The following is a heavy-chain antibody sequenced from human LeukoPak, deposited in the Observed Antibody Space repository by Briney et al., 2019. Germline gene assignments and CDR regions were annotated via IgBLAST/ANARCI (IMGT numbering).Heavy chain of an antibody. CDR3: ARAAYSSTWYSRYFDL. V-gene: IGHV3-74*01. D-gene: IGHD6-13*01. CDR1: GFTFSSYW. CDR2: IKSDGSST. J-gene: IGHJ2*01. Sequence: PGGSLRLSCAASGFTFSSYWMHWVRQAPGKGLVWVSRIKSDGSSTSYADSVKGRFTISRDNAKNTLYLQMNSLRAEDTAVYYCARAAYSSTWYSRYFDLWGRGTLVTVSS.